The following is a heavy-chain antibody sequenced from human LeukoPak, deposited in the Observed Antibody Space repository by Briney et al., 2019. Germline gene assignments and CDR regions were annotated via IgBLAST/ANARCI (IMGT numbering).Heavy chain of an antibody. Sequence: ASVKVSCKASGGTFSSYAISWVRQAPGQGLEWMRGIIPIFGTANYAQKFQGRVTITADESTSTAYMELSSLRSEDTAVYYCAMRYCSGGSCYSSWFDPWGQGTLVTVSS. D-gene: IGHD2-15*01. CDR1: GGTFSSYA. CDR2: IIPIFGTA. CDR3: AMRYCSGGSCYSSWFDP. J-gene: IGHJ5*02. V-gene: IGHV1-69*13.